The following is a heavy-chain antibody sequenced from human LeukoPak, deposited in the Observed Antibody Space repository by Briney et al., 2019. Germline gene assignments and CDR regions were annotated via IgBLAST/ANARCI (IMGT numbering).Heavy chain of an antibody. CDR3: ARAKSRDFGWNRQSGFDY. J-gene: IGHJ4*02. CDR1: GFTFSSYA. D-gene: IGHD1-1*01. CDR2: ISYDGSNK. V-gene: IGHV3-30-3*01. Sequence: PGGSLRLSCAASGFTFSSYAMHWVRQAPGKGLEWVAVISYDGSNKYYADSVKGRFTISRDNSKNTLYLQMNSLRAEDTAVYYCARAKSRDFGWNRQSGFDYWGQGTLVTASS.